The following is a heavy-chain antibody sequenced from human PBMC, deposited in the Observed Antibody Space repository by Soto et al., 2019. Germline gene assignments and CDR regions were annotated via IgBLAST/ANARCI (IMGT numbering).Heavy chain of an antibody. Sequence: QVHLQESGPGLVKPSETLSRTCTGSGDSISTDYWSWIRQSPGKGLEWIGFIYYGGSTNYNPSLKSRVTISVDGPKNLFSMKLRSVTDADTAVYYCAKNWNWGSLVHWGQGTLVTVSS. CDR2: IYYGGST. CDR3: AKNWNWGSLVH. J-gene: IGHJ4*02. D-gene: IGHD7-27*01. V-gene: IGHV4-59*12. CDR1: GDSISTDY.